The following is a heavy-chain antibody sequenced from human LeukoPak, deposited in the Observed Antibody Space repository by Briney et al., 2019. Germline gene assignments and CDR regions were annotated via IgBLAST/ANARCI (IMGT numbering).Heavy chain of an antibody. CDR1: GFIFRSFW. J-gene: IGHJ3*02. D-gene: IGHD4-17*01. Sequence: PGGSLRLSCAASGFIFRSFWMHWVRQAPGKGLLWVSRINSDGSSTTYADSVKGRFTISRDNAKNSLYLQMNSLRAEDTAVYYCARDRIIYGDYGDTFDIWGQGTMVTVSS. CDR3: ARDRIIYGDYGDTFDI. CDR2: INSDGSST. V-gene: IGHV3-74*01.